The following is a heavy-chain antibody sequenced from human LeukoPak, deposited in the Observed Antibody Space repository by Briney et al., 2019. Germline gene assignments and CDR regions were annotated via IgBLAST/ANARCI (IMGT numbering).Heavy chain of an antibody. CDR1: GFTFSSYG. V-gene: IGHV3-33*01. J-gene: IGHJ6*03. CDR2: IWYDGSNK. CDR3: ARDGAADHYYYYMDV. D-gene: IGHD4/OR15-4a*01. Sequence: GRSLRLSCAASGFTFSSYGMHWARQAPGKGLEWVAVIWYDGSNKYYADSVKGRFTISRDNSKNTLYLQMNSLRAEDTAVYYCARDGAADHYYYYMDVWGKGTTVTVSS.